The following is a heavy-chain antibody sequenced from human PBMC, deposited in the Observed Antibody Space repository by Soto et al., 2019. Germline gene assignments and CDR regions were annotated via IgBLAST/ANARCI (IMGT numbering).Heavy chain of an antibody. Sequence: AETLSLTCIVSNYSIISGYHWGWIRQPPGKGLEGIGTIYQSGNTYQNPSLKSRVILSIDTSKNQFSLNLRNVTAADTAVYYCVRGKANFDFWGKGILVTVSS. V-gene: IGHV4-38-2*02. CDR2: IYQSGNT. CDR1: NYSIISGYH. CDR3: VRGKANFDF. J-gene: IGHJ4*02.